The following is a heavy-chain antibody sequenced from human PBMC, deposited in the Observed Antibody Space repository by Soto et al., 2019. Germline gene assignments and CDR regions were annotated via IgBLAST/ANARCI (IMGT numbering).Heavy chain of an antibody. J-gene: IGHJ6*01. CDR3: AREGYNYIGMDV. V-gene: IGHV4-31*03. CDR2: IYYDGRT. Sequence: QVQLQESGPGLVRPSQTLSLTCTVSGGSISSGVSYWNWIRQHPGKGLEWIAYIYYDGRTAYNPSPKNRLTISSDTSNNQFSLKVNYVTGADTAVYYCAREGYNYIGMDVWGQGTTVTVSS. D-gene: IGHD5-18*01. CDR1: GGSISSGVSY.